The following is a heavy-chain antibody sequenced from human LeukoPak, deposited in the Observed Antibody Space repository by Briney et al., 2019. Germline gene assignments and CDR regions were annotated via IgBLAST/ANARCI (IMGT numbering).Heavy chain of an antibody. CDR1: GGSISSGSYY. Sequence: PSETLSFTCTVSGGSISSGSYYWRWIRQPAGKGLEWIGRIYTSGSTNYNPSLKSRITISVDTSKNQFSLKLSSVTAADTAVYYCASEDGYNWVRAFDIWGQGTMVTVSS. J-gene: IGHJ3*02. D-gene: IGHD5-24*01. V-gene: IGHV4-61*02. CDR2: IYTSGST. CDR3: ASEDGYNWVRAFDI.